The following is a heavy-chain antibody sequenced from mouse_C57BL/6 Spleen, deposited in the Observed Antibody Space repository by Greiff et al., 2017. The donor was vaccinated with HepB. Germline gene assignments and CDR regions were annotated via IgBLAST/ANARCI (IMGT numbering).Heavy chain of an antibody. CDR3: ARGGLYDYGSYYFDY. Sequence: QVQLQQPGAELVKPGASVKMSCKAYGYTFTSYWITWVKQRPGQGLEWIGDIYPGSGSTNYNEKFKSKATLTVDTSSSTAYMQLSSLTSEDSAVYYCARGGLYDYGSYYFDYWGQGTTLTVSS. D-gene: IGHD2-4*01. J-gene: IGHJ2*01. CDR1: GYTFTSYW. CDR2: IYPGSGST. V-gene: IGHV1-55*01.